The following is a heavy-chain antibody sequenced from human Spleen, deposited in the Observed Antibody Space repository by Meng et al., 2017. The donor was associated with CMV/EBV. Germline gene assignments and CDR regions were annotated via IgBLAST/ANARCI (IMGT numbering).Heavy chain of an antibody. Sequence: ASVKDSCKASGYTFTSFGISWVREAPGQGLEWMAWISPYNGDTKYEQKFQDRVTMTTDTSTTTAYMELRSLRSDDTAVYYCAIDGTWAAAAGYFDYWGQGTLVTVSS. CDR2: ISPYNGDT. V-gene: IGHV1-18*01. CDR1: GYTFTSFG. D-gene: IGHD6-13*01. CDR3: AIDGTWAAAAGYFDY. J-gene: IGHJ4*02.